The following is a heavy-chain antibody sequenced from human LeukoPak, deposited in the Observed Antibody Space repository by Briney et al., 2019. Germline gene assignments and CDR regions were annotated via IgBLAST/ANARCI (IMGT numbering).Heavy chain of an antibody. Sequence: GRSLRLSCAASGFTFSSYAMHWVRQAPGKGLEWVAVISYDGSNKYYADSVTGRFTISRDNSKNTLYLQMNSLRAEDTAVYYCASVPDARDFDYWGQGTLVTVSS. CDR3: ASVPDARDFDY. V-gene: IGHV3-30*04. CDR1: GFTFSSYA. D-gene: IGHD5-24*01. J-gene: IGHJ4*02. CDR2: ISYDGSNK.